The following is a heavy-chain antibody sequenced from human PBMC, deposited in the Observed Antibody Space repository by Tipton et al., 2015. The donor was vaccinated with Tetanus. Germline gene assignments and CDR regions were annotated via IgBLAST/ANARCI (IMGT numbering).Heavy chain of an antibody. D-gene: IGHD3-10*01. CDR1: GFTFDNYA. CDR3: ARDCGAGSYRPQTGFDY. CDR2: IWYDGSNQ. Sequence: SLRLSCAASGFTFDNYALHWVRQAPGKGLQWLAVIWYDGSNQYYEESMKGRFTISRDNAKNTIFLQMNSLRAEDTAVYYCARDCGAGSYRPQTGFDYWGRGTLVTVSS. V-gene: IGHV3-33*01. J-gene: IGHJ4*02.